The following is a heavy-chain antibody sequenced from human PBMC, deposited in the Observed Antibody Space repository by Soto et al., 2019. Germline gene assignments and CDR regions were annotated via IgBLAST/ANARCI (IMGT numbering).Heavy chain of an antibody. CDR1: GFTFSSYA. D-gene: IGHD3-3*01. CDR3: ARGEAFGVVIIRDNWFDP. CDR2: ISGSGGST. V-gene: IGHV3-23*01. J-gene: IGHJ5*02. Sequence: GGSLRLSCAASGFTFSSYAMSWVRQAPGKGLEWVSAISGSGGSTYYADSVKGRFTISRDNSKNTLYLQMNSLRAEDTAVYYCARGEAFGVVIIRDNWFDPWGQGTLVTVSS.